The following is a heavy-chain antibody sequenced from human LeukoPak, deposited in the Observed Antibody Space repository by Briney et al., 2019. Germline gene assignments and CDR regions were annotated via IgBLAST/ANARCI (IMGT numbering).Heavy chain of an antibody. CDR3: ARTQYQLLYFYYYYYMDV. CDR2: MRYDESNE. CDR1: GFTFSNYG. V-gene: IGHV3-30*02. D-gene: IGHD2-2*02. J-gene: IGHJ6*03. Sequence: GGSLRLSCAASGFTFSNYGMHWVRQAPGEGLEWMAFMRYDESNEYYADSLKGRFTISRDNSKNTLYLQMNSLRAEDTAVYYCARTQYQLLYFYYYYYMDVWGKGTTVTVSS.